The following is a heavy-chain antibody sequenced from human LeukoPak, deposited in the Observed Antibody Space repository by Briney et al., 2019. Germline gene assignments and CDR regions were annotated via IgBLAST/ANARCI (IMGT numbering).Heavy chain of an antibody. Sequence: GGSLRLSCAGSGFTFSDYSMSWIRQAPGKGLEWVSYISGSSIYTNYADSVKGRFTISRDNAKRSLYLQMKSLRAEYTAVYYCAREYISSAGRNVFDIWGQGTMVTVSS. D-gene: IGHD6-13*01. J-gene: IGHJ3*02. CDR2: ISGSSIYT. V-gene: IGHV3-11*05. CDR1: GFTFSDYS. CDR3: AREYISSAGRNVFDI.